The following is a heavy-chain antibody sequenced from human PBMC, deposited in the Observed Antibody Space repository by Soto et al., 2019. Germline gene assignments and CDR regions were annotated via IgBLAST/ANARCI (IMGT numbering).Heavy chain of an antibody. V-gene: IGHV4-34*01. CDR3: ARGLTRRRSNYYDSSGYWFAP. Sequence: PSETLSLTCAVYGGSFSGYYWSWIRQPPGKGLEWIGEINHSGSTNYNPSLKSRVTISVDTSKNQFSLKLSSVTAADTAVYYCARGLTRRRSNYYDSSGYWFAPWGQGTLVSVSS. CDR1: GGSFSGYY. D-gene: IGHD3-22*01. J-gene: IGHJ5*02. CDR2: INHSGST.